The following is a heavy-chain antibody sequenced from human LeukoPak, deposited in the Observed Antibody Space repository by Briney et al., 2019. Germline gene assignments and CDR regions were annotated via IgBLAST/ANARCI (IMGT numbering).Heavy chain of an antibody. D-gene: IGHD6-19*01. CDR3: ASIGIAVAEPFDY. Sequence: SGGSLRLSCAASGFTFSSYSMNWVRQAPGKGLEWVSSISSSSSYIYYADSVKGRFTISRDNAKNSLYLQMNSLRAEDTAVYYCASIGIAVAEPFDYWGQGTLVTVSS. CDR1: GFTFSSYS. J-gene: IGHJ4*02. V-gene: IGHV3-21*01. CDR2: ISSSSSYI.